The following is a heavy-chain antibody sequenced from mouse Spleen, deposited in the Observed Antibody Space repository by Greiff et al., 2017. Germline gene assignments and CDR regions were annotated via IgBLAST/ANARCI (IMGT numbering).Heavy chain of an antibody. J-gene: IGHJ4*01. CDR1: GYTFTDYN. CDR2: INPNNGGT. V-gene: IGHV1-22*01. Sequence: EVQLQQSGPELVKPGASVKMSCKASGYTFTDYNMHWVKPSHGKSLEWIGYINPNNGGTSYNQKFKGKATLTVNKSSSTAYMELRSLTSEDSAVYYCARGQLGLPYYAMDYWGQGTSVTVSS. D-gene: IGHD3-2*01. CDR3: ARGQLGLPYYAMDY.